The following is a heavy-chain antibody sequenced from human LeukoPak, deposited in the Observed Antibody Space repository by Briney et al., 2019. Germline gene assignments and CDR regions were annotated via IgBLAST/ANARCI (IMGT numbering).Heavy chain of an antibody. CDR1: GFTVSSNY. V-gene: IGHV3-66*01. CDR3: ARANSVWSAGYYYYMDV. Sequence: GGSLRLSCAASGFTVSSNYMSWVRQAPGKGLEWVSLIYSGGSTYYPDSVKGRFTISRDNSKNTLYLHMNSLRAEDTAVYYCARANSVWSAGYYYYMDVWGKGTTVTISS. D-gene: IGHD6-19*01. J-gene: IGHJ6*03. CDR2: IYSGGST.